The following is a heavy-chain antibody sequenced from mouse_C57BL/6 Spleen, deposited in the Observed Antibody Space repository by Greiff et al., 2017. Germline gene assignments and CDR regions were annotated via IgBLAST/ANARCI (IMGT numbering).Heavy chain of an antibody. CDR2: IYPSDSEP. D-gene: IGHD2-3*01. CDR1: GYTFTSYW. V-gene: IGHV1-61*01. J-gene: IGHJ2*01. Sequence: QVQLQQPGAELVRPGSSVKLSCKASGYTFTSYWMDWVKQRPGQGLEWIGNIYPSDSEPPSNQKFKDKATLTVAKSSSTAYMQLSGLPAEDSAVYCCARGWAGYFDYWGQGTTLTVSA. CDR3: ARGWAGYFDY.